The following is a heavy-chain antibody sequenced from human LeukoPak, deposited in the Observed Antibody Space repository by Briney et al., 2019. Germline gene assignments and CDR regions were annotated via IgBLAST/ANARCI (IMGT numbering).Heavy chain of an antibody. CDR2: ISWNSGSI. D-gene: IGHD3-10*01. CDR1: GFTFDDYA. Sequence: GRSLRLSCAASGFTFDDYAMHWVRQAPGKGLEWVSGISWNSGSIGYTDSVKGRFTISRDNAKNSLYLQMNSLRAEDTALYYCAKDITMDRGAFDIWGQGTMVTVSS. J-gene: IGHJ3*02. V-gene: IGHV3-9*01. CDR3: AKDITMDRGAFDI.